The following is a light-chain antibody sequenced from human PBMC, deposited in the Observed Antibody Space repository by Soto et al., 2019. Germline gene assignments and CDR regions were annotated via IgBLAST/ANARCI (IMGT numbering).Light chain of an antibody. CDR2: KAS. CDR3: QQYNSLHT. Sequence: DIQMTQSPSTLSASVGDRVIITCRASQSISSWLAWYQQKPGKAPKLLIYKASSLESGVPSRFSGSGSGTEFTLTISSLQPDDFATYYCQQYNSLHTFGQGTKLEIK. CDR1: QSISSW. V-gene: IGKV1-5*03. J-gene: IGKJ2*01.